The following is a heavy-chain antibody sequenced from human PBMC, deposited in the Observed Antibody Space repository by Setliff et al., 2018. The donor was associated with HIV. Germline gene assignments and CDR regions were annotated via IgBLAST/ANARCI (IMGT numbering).Heavy chain of an antibody. CDR1: GHSITSYW. D-gene: IGHD3-16*01. Sequence: PGESLKISCKGSGHSITSYWIGWVRQMHGKGLEWMGTIYPGDSDTRYSPSFQGQVTMSADKSISTVYLQWSSLKASDTAMYYCARRGGDNRAVFDMWGQGTMVTVSS. V-gene: IGHV5-51*01. CDR2: IYPGDSDT. CDR3: ARRGGDNRAVFDM. J-gene: IGHJ3*02.